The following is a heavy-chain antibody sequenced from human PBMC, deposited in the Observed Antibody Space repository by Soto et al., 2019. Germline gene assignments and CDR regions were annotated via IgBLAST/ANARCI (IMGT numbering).Heavy chain of an antibody. J-gene: IGHJ4*02. CDR1: GGSISSSNW. V-gene: IGHV4-4*02. D-gene: IGHD6-19*01. CDR3: AREGDYSSGFIIGFDY. Sequence: QVQLQESGPGLVKPSGTLSLTCAVSGGSISSSNWWSWVRQPPGKGLEWIGEIYHSGSTNYNPSLTSRVTISVDKSKNQFSLKLSSVTAADTAVYYCAREGDYSSGFIIGFDYWGQGTLVTVSS. CDR2: IYHSGST.